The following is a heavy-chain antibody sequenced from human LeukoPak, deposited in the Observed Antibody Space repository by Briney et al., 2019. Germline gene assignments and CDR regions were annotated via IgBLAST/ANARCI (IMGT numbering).Heavy chain of an antibody. V-gene: IGHV1-46*03. Sequence: ASVKVSCKASGYTFTSYYMHWVRQAPGQGLEWMGIINPSGGSTTYAQKFQGRVTMTRDTSTSTVYMELSSLRSEDTAVCYCATDPEDYGGLSFDYWGQGTQVTVSS. D-gene: IGHD4-23*01. CDR1: GYTFTSYY. CDR3: ATDPEDYGGLSFDY. CDR2: INPSGGST. J-gene: IGHJ4*02.